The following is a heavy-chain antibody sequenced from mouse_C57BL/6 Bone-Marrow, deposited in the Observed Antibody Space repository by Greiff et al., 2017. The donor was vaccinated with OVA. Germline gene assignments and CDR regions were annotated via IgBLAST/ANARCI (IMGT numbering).Heavy chain of an antibody. CDR3: ARQLGPFDY. CDR1: GFTFSSYG. V-gene: IGHV5-6*02. J-gene: IGHJ2*01. D-gene: IGHD4-1*01. CDR2: ISSGGSYT. Sequence: DVKLVESGGDLVKPGGSLKLSCAASGFTFSSYGMSLVRQTPDKRLEWVATISSGGSYTYYPDSVKGRFTISRDNAKNTLYLQMSSLKSEDTAMYYCARQLGPFDYWGQGTTLTVSS.